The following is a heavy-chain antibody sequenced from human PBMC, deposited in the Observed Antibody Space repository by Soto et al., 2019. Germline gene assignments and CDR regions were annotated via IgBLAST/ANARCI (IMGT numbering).Heavy chain of an antibody. CDR3: ARFRGSGGVEYNMDV. CDR2: IMSDGSGT. CDR1: GFTFSSYW. Sequence: EVQLVESGGGLVQPGGSLRLSCAASGFTFSSYWMHWVRQGPGEGLVWVSRIMSDGSGTTYADSVKGRFTISRDNAKKTLYLQMNSLRAEDTAVYHCARFRGSGGVEYNMDVWGQGTTVTVSS. V-gene: IGHV3-74*01. J-gene: IGHJ6*02. D-gene: IGHD3-16*01.